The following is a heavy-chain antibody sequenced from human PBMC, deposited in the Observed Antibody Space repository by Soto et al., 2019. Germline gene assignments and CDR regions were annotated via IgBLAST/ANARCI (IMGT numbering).Heavy chain of an antibody. D-gene: IGHD5-18*01. CDR2: ISYDGSNK. Sequence: GVSLRLSCAASGFTFSSYAMHWVRQAPGKGLEWVAVISYDGSNKYYADSVKGRFTISRDNSKNTLYLQMNSLRAEDTAVYYCARYSTQYGMDVWGQGTTVTVSS. CDR3: ARYSTQYGMDV. V-gene: IGHV3-30-3*01. CDR1: GFTFSSYA. J-gene: IGHJ6*02.